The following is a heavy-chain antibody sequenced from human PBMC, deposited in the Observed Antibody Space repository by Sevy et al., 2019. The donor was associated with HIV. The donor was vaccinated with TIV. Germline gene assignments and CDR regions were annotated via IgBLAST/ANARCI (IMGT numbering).Heavy chain of an antibody. J-gene: IGHJ4*02. V-gene: IGHV3-23*01. CDR3: TKDRVIYCSSISCQEFDY. CDR1: GFTFTNSA. D-gene: IGHD2-2*01. Sequence: GGSLRLSCAASGFTFTNSAMRWDRQAPGKGLEWVSTISDSAGSTYYADSVKGRFTISRDNSKNTLYLRMNSLRAEDTAVYYCTKDRVIYCSSISCQEFDYWGQGTLVTVSS. CDR2: ISDSAGST.